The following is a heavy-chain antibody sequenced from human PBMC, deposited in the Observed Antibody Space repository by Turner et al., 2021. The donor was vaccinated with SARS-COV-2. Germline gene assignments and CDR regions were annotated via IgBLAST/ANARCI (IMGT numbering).Heavy chain of an antibody. J-gene: IGHJ5*02. CDR2: SNHSGST. V-gene: IGHV4-34*01. CDR1: GGSFSGYY. Sequence: QVPLQQWGAGLFKPSETLSLTCAVYGGSFSGYYWSWIRQPPGKGLEWIGESNHSGSTNYNPSLKSRVTISVDTSKNQFSLKLSSVTAADTAVYYCARSWGGILTGYSFDPWGQGTLVTVSS. CDR3: ARSWGGILTGYSFDP. D-gene: IGHD3-9*01.